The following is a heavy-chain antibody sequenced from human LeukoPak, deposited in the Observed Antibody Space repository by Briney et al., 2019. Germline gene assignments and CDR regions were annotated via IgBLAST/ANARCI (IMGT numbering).Heavy chain of an antibody. CDR3: AREGLVGATGY. J-gene: IGHJ4*02. Sequence: SETLSLTCTVSGYSISSGYYWGWIRQPPGKGLEWIGSIYHSGSTYYNPSLKSRVTISVDTSKNQFSLKLSSVTAADTAVYYCAREGLVGATGYWGQGTLVTVSS. CDR2: IYHSGST. V-gene: IGHV4-38-2*02. CDR1: GYSISSGYY. D-gene: IGHD1-26*01.